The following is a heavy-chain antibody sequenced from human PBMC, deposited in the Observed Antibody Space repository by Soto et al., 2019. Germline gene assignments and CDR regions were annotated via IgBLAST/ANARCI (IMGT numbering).Heavy chain of an antibody. CDR3: ARGTTDSGKNWFDS. V-gene: IGHV4-4*07. Sequence: SETLSLTCTVSGGSMSSYYWSWIRQPAGKGLQWIGRMFSSGSTNYNPSLKSRVTMSLDTSKNQFSLYLRSVTAADTAVYYFARGTTDSGKNWFDSWGQGTPFTVS. CDR1: GGSMSSYY. CDR2: MFSSGST. J-gene: IGHJ5*01. D-gene: IGHD1-1*01.